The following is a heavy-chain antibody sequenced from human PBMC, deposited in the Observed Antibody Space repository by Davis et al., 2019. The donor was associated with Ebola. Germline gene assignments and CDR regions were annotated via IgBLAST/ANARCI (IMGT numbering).Heavy chain of an antibody. CDR3: ARTLSGNYGLFDY. J-gene: IGHJ4*02. V-gene: IGHV3-33*01. Sequence: GGSLTLSCAASGFTFSSYGMHWVRQAPGKGLEWVAVIWYDGSNKYYADSVKGRFTISRDNSKNTLYLQMNSLRAEDTAVYYCARTLSGNYGLFDYWGQGTLVTVSS. CDR2: IWYDGSNK. CDR1: GFTFSSYG. D-gene: IGHD1-26*01.